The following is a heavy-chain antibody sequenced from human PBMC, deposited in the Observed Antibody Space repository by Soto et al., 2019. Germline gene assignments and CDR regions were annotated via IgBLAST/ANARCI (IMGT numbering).Heavy chain of an antibody. D-gene: IGHD1-26*01. Sequence: ASVKVSCKASGYTFTSYAMHWVRQAPGQRLEWMGWINAGNGNTKYSQKFQGRVTITRDTSASTAYMELSSLRSEDTAVYYCARGDRVGTGIDYWGQGTLVTVSS. CDR1: GYTFTSYA. V-gene: IGHV1-3*01. CDR3: ARGDRVGTGIDY. J-gene: IGHJ4*02. CDR2: INAGNGNT.